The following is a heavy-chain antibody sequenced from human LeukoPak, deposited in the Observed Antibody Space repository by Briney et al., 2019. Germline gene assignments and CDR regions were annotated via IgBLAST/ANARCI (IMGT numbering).Heavy chain of an antibody. V-gene: IGHV3-7*01. J-gene: IGHJ4*02. CDR3: ARGSPYCTSSSCYGGFDY. Sequence: GGSLRLSCAASGFTFSSYWMSWVRQAPGKGLEWVANIKQDGSEKYYVDSVKGRFTISRDNAKNSLYLQMNSLRAEDTALYYCARGSPYCTSSSCYGGFDYWGQGTLVTVSS. D-gene: IGHD2-2*01. CDR1: GFTFSSYW. CDR2: IKQDGSEK.